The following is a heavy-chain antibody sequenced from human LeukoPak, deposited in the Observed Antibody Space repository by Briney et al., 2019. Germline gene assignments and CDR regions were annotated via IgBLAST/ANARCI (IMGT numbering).Heavy chain of an antibody. J-gene: IGHJ4*02. CDR1: GFTFSSYG. CDR3: ARALGIIVAPDY. Sequence: SGGSLRLSCVTSGFTFSSYGMHWVRQAPGKGLEWVAFIRYDGSNKYYADSVKGRFTISRDNSKNTLFLQMNSLRTEDTAVYYCARALGIIVAPDYWGQGTLVTVSS. D-gene: IGHD5-12*01. CDR2: IRYDGSNK. V-gene: IGHV3-30*02.